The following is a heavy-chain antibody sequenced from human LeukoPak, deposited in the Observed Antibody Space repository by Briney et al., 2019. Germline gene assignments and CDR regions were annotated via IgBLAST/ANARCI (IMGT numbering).Heavy chain of an antibody. CDR1: GFTFSRFW. CDR2: INQDESEK. J-gene: IGHJ4*02. D-gene: IGHD5-18*01. Sequence: GGSLRLSCAASGFTFSRFWMNWVRQAPRKGLEWVASINQDESEKHYVDSVKGRFTISRDNAKNSLYLQVNSLRAEDTALCFCARGHVDTAMTGEFDYWGQGTLVTVSS. CDR3: ARGHVDTAMTGEFDY. V-gene: IGHV3-7*01.